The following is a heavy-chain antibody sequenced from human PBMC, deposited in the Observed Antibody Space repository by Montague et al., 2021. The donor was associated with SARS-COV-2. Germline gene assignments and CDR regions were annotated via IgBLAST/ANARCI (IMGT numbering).Heavy chain of an antibody. V-gene: IGHV3-9*01. CDR2: INWNSGTI. J-gene: IGHJ2*01. D-gene: IGHD1-1*01. Sequence: SLRLSCAASGFIFDDYGMHWVRQVPGKGLEWISGINWNSGTIVYADSVKGRFTISRDNAKNSLFLQMNSLRAEDTAFYYCAKGTEAGIATPQDLWGRGTLVTVSS. CDR3: AKGTEAGIATPQDL. CDR1: GFIFDDYG.